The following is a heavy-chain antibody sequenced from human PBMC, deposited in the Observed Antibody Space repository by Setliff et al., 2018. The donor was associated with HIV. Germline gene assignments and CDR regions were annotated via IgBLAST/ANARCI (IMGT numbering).Heavy chain of an antibody. J-gene: IGHJ6*03. Sequence: PSETLSLTCTVSGGSISSGDNYWSWIRQHPGKGLEWIGHIKNSGNTDYNPSLKSRVTISLDTSKNQFSLKLSSVTAADTAVYFCARDRGEVLPSAITSYSYYYMDVWGKGTSVTVS. CDR2: IKNSGNT. V-gene: IGHV4-31*03. D-gene: IGHD2-2*01. CDR3: ARDRGEVLPSAITSYSYYYMDV. CDR1: GGSISSGDNY.